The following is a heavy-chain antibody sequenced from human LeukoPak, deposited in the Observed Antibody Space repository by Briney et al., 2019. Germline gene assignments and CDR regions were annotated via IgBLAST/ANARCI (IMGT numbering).Heavy chain of an antibody. V-gene: IGHV4-34*01. CDR2: INYSGRT. CDR1: GGSFSGYY. CDR3: ARDRVSGSGSIDY. D-gene: IGHD3-10*01. J-gene: IGHJ4*02. Sequence: SETLSLTCAVYGGSFSGYYWSWIRQPPGKGLEWIGEINYSGRTNYNPSLKSRVTISINTSKNQFSLKLSSVTAADTAVYYCARDRVSGSGSIDYWGQGTLVTVSS.